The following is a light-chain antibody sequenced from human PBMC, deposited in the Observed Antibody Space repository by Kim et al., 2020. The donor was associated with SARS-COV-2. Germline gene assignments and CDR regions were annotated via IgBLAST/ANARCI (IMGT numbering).Light chain of an antibody. Sequence: EIVLTQSPGTLSLSPGERATLSCRASQSVSSSYLAWYQQKPGQAPRLLIYGASSRATGIPDRFSGSGSGTDFTLTISRLEPEDFAVYYCQQYNTFGQGTKLEI. V-gene: IGKV3-20*01. CDR1: QSVSSSY. J-gene: IGKJ2*01. CDR2: GAS. CDR3: QQYNT.